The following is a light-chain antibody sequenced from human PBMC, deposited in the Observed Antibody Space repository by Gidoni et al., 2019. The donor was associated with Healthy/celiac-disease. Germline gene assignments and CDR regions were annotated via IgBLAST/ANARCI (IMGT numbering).Light chain of an antibody. J-gene: IGKJ2*01. V-gene: IGKV3D-7*01. CDR3: QQDYNLPGT. CDR1: QSVSSSD. CDR2: GAS. Sequence: EIVMTQSPATLSLSPGERATLSCRASQSVSSSDLSWYQQKPGQAPRLLIYGASTRATGIPARFSGSGSGTDFTLTISSLQPEDFAVYYCQQDYNLPGTFGQGTKLEIK.